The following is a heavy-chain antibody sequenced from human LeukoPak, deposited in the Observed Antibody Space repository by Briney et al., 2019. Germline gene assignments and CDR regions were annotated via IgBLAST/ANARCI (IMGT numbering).Heavy chain of an antibody. J-gene: IGHJ4*02. Sequence: GGSLRLSCAASGWMHWVRQAPGKGLVWVSGINHDGTGTYYADSVKGRFTISRDNAKNTVYLQMNSLSAEDTAVYYCASVFESWGQGFLVTVSS. CDR1: GW. CDR3: ASVFES. V-gene: IGHV3-74*01. CDR2: INHDGTGT.